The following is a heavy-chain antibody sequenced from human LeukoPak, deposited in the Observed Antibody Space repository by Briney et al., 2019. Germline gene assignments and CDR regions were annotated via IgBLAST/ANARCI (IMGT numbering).Heavy chain of an antibody. CDR1: GGSISSGGYY. CDR2: IYYSGST. V-gene: IGHV4-31*03. J-gene: IGHJ3*02. CDR3: ARLYMVRGVIKLKAFDI. Sequence: SETLSLTCTVSGGSISSGGYYWSWIRQHPGKGLEWIGYIYYSGSTYYNPSLKSRVTISVDTSKNQFSLKLSSVTAADTAVYYCARLYMVRGVIKLKAFDIWGQGTMVTVSS. D-gene: IGHD3-10*01.